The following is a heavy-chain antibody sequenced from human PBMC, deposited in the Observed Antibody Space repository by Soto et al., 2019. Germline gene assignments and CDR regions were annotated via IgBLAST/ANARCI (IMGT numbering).Heavy chain of an antibody. Sequence: GGSLRLSCTASGFTFSSYAMSCVRQAPGKGLEWVSVINDSGGSTYYADSVKGRFTISRDNSKNTLYLQMNSLRAEDTAVYYCAKTAGYYDFWSQGTLVTVSS. CDR3: AKTAGYYDF. D-gene: IGHD3-3*01. J-gene: IGHJ4*02. V-gene: IGHV3-23*01. CDR1: GFTFSSYA. CDR2: INDSGGST.